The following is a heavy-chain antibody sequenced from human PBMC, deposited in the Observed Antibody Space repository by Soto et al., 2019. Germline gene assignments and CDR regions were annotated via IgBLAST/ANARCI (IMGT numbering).Heavy chain of an antibody. V-gene: IGHV3-15*01. CDR2: IKSKTDGGTT. CDR3: TTDLQYPRPSDAFDI. Sequence: GGSLRLSCAASGFTFSNAWMSWVRQAPGKGLEWVGRIKSKTDGGTTDYAAPVKGRFTISRDDSKNTLYLQMNSLKTEDTALYYCTTDLQYPRPSDAFDIWGQGTMVTV. J-gene: IGHJ3*02. CDR1: GFTFSNAW.